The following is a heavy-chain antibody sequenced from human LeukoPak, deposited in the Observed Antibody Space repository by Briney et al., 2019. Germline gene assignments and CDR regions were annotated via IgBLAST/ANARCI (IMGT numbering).Heavy chain of an antibody. D-gene: IGHD5-18*01. CDR1: GFTFSSYG. CDR2: ISRSGGST. V-gene: IGHV3-23*01. J-gene: IGHJ3*02. Sequence: GGTLRLSCAASGFTFSSYGMSWVRQAPGKGLEWVSSISRSGGSTHYADSVKGRFTISRDNSKNTLYLQMNSLRAEDTAVYYCAREPIHHAAFDIWGQGTMVTVSS. CDR3: AREPIHHAAFDI.